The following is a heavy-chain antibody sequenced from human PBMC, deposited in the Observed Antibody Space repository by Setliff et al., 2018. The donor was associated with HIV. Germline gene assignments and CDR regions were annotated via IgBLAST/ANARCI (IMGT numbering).Heavy chain of an antibody. CDR3: ARRGGSTWTGWFDP. V-gene: IGHV4-34*01. J-gene: IGHJ5*02. Sequence: KPSETLSLTCAVYGGSLSGYYWSWIRQPPGKGLEWFGEINHSGSTNYNPSLKSRVTISVDTSKNQFSLKLSSVTAADTAVYYCARRGGSTWTGWFDPWGQGTLVTVSS. D-gene: IGHD6-13*01. CDR2: INHSGST. CDR1: GGSLSGYY.